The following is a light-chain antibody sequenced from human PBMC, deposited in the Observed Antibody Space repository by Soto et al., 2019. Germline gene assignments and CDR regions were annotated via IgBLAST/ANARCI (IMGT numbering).Light chain of an antibody. CDR1: SSDVGGYDY. CDR2: EVT. V-gene: IGLV2-8*01. CDR3: SSFVAGNNYWV. J-gene: IGLJ3*02. Sequence: QSALPQPPSASGSPGRSVTISCTGTSSDVGGYDYVSWFQQHPGKAPKLIIYEVTKRPSGVPDRFSASKSGNTASLTVSGLQAEDEADYYCSSFVAGNNYWVFGGGTKLTVL.